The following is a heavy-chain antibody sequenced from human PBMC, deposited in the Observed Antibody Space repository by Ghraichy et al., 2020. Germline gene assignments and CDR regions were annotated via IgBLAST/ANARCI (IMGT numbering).Heavy chain of an antibody. CDR2: ISWDGDST. D-gene: IGHD2-2*01. CDR3: AKGRVPAAILDSFDF. Sequence: ESLNISCAASGFTFDDKTMHWVRQAPGKGLEWVSLISWDGDSTYYSDSVKGRFTISRDNSKNSLYLQMDSLRTEDTALYYCAKGRVPAAILDSFDFWGQGTLVTVSS. CDR1: GFTFDDKT. V-gene: IGHV3-43*01. J-gene: IGHJ4*02.